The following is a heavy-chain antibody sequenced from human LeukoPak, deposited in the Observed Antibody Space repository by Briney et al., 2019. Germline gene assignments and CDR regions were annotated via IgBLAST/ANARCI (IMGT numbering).Heavy chain of an antibody. J-gene: IGHJ1*01. D-gene: IGHD3-9*01. V-gene: IGHV1-69*13. CDR3: ARDPVKLKYYDILTGYWTEYFQH. CDR2: IIPIFGTA. Sequence: ASVKVSCKASGGTFSSYAISWVRQAPGQGLEWMGGIIPIFGTANYAQKFQGRVTITADESTSTAYMELSSLRSEDTAVYYCARDPVKLKYYDILTGYWTEYFQHWGQGTLVTVSS. CDR1: GGTFSSYA.